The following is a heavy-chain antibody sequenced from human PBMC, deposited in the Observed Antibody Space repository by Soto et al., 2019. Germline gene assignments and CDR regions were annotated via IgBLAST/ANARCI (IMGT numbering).Heavy chain of an antibody. CDR1: GFTFSSYG. J-gene: IGHJ4*02. D-gene: IGHD4-17*01. CDR3: AKDLWRGYYGPLDY. Sequence: LRLSCAASGFTFSSYGMHWVRQAPGKGLEWVAVISYDGSEKYYRDSVKGRFTISRDNSKNALFLQMNSLRAEDTAVYYCAKDLWRGYYGPLDYWGQGTLVTVSS. CDR2: ISYDGSEK. V-gene: IGHV3-30*18.